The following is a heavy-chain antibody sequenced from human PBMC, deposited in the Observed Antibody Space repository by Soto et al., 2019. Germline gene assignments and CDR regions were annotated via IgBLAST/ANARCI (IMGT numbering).Heavy chain of an antibody. J-gene: IGHJ4*02. CDR1: GFTFSNFG. Sequence: GGSLRLSCXASGFTFSNFGMNWVRQAPGKGLEWVARVWYDGSSKYYVDSVKGRFTISRDNSKETVFLHMNSPRSEDTAVYYCAIVRVVDSPLDHWGQGTLVTVSS. CDR3: AIVRVVDSPLDH. CDR2: VWYDGSSK. D-gene: IGHD2-15*01. V-gene: IGHV3-30*02.